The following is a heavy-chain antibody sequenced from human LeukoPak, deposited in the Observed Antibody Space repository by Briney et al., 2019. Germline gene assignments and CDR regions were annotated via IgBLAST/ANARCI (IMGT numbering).Heavy chain of an antibody. CDR1: GFTFSSYA. Sequence: GRSLRLSCAASGFTFSSYAMHWVRPAPGKGLEWVAVISYDGSNKYYADSVKGRFTIPRDNSKNTLYLQMNSLRAEDTAVYYCARVYCSSTSCSPLAIYYYYGMDVWGKGTTVTVSS. D-gene: IGHD2-2*01. CDR2: ISYDGSNK. CDR3: ARVYCSSTSCSPLAIYYYYGMDV. V-gene: IGHV3-30*04. J-gene: IGHJ6*04.